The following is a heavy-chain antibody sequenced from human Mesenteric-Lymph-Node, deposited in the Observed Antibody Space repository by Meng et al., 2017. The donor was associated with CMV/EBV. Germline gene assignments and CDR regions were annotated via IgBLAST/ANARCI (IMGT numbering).Heavy chain of an antibody. Sequence: LSCAASGFTCSRHARRWVRQAPGKGLEWVSSITNSGGNTFYADSVKGRFTISRDNSKNTLCLQMSSLRAEDTAVYYCAKRDVYSFDCWGQGTLVTVSS. J-gene: IGHJ4*02. CDR1: GFTCSRHA. CDR3: AKRDVYSFDC. V-gene: IGHV3-23*01. CDR2: ITNSGGNT. D-gene: IGHD5-24*01.